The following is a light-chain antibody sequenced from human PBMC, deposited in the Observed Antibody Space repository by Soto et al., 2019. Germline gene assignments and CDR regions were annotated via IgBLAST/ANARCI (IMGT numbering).Light chain of an antibody. Sequence: QSVLTQPPSVSAAPGQKVTISCSGSSSNIGNNFVSWYQHLPGTAPKLLIYDNNKRPSGIPDRFSGTKSGTLATLGITGLQTGDEAHYYCATWDSSLIAGVFGGGTKLTVL. V-gene: IGLV1-51*01. J-gene: IGLJ2*01. CDR1: SSNIGNNF. CDR2: DNN. CDR3: ATWDSSLIAGV.